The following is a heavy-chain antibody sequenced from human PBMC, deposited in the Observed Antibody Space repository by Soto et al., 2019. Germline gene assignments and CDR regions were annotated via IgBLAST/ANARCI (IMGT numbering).Heavy chain of an antibody. Sequence: ASVKVSCKASGYTFTGYYMHWVRQAPGQGLEWMGWINPNSGGTNYAQKFQGWVTMTRDTSISTAYMERSRLRSDDTAVYYGARGRLGIDDAFDIWGQGTMVTVSS. D-gene: IGHD7-27*01. V-gene: IGHV1-2*04. CDR1: GYTFTGYY. CDR3: ARGRLGIDDAFDI. CDR2: INPNSGGT. J-gene: IGHJ3*02.